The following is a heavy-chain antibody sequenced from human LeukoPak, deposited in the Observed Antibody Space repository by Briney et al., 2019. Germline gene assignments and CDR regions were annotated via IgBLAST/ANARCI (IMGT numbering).Heavy chain of an antibody. CDR3: ARDCTYYYDSSGYNQWDY. V-gene: IGHV1-46*01. CDR1: GYTFSSYF. CDR2: INPRGGNT. Sequence: ASVKVSCKASGYTFSSYFMYWVRQAPGQGLEWMGLINPRGGNTRYAQKFQGRVTMTRDTSISTAYMELSRLRSDDTAVYYCARDCTYYYDSSGYNQWDYWGQGTLVTVSS. D-gene: IGHD3-22*01. J-gene: IGHJ4*02.